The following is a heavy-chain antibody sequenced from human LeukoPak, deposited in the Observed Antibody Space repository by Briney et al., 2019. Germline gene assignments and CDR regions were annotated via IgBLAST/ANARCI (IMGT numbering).Heavy chain of an antibody. CDR2: ISYDGSNK. CDR1: GFTFSSYG. D-gene: IGHD1-26*01. CDR3: AVSGSYFDGPWDYFDY. Sequence: PGGSLRLSCAASGFTFSSYGMHWVRQAPGKGLEWLAVISYDGSNKYYADSVKGRFTISRDNSKNTLYLQMNSLRAEDTTVYYCAVSGSYFDGPWDYFDYWGQGTLVTVSS. J-gene: IGHJ4*02. V-gene: IGHV3-30*03.